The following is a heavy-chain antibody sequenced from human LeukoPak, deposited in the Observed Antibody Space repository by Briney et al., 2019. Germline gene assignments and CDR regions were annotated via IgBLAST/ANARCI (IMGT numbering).Heavy chain of an antibody. J-gene: IGHJ4*02. Sequence: GGSLRLSCAASGFTVGSNYMSWVRQAPGKGLERVSAISGSGGSTYYADSVKGRFTISRDNSKNTLYLQMNSLRAEDTAVYYCAKDKYSSSWYYFDYWGQGTLVTVSS. CDR3: AKDKYSSSWYYFDY. CDR2: ISGSGGST. CDR1: GFTVGSNY. V-gene: IGHV3-23*01. D-gene: IGHD6-13*01.